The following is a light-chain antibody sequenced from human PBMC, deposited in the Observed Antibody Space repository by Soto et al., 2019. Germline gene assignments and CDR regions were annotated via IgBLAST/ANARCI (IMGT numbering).Light chain of an antibody. CDR1: QTVSTY. J-gene: IGKJ3*01. V-gene: IGKV3-11*01. CDR3: QQRSNWPVT. Sequence: DTVLTQSPATLSLSPGERATLSCRASQTVSTYLAWYQQKPGQSPRLLISDTSNRASGIPARFSGSGSGTDFTLTISSLEPEDFAVYYCQQRSNWPVTFGPGTKVDIK. CDR2: DTS.